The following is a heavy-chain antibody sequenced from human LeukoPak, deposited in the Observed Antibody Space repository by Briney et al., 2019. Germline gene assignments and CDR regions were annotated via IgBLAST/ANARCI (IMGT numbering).Heavy chain of an antibody. V-gene: IGHV4-39*07. J-gene: IGHJ4*02. CDR2: IYYTGNT. CDR3: ARDSMRSYLDY. D-gene: IGHD3-16*02. CDR1: GGSISSSHYY. Sequence: SEILSLTCTVSGGSISSSHYYWGWIRQPPGKGLEWIGSIYYTGNTYYNPSLKSRVTLSVDTSKNQFSLNLSSVTAADTAVYFCARDSMRSYLDYWGQGTLVTVSS.